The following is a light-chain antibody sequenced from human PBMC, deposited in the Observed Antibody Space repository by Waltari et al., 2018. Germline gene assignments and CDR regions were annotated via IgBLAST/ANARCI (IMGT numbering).Light chain of an antibody. CDR2: AAS. CDR3: QQYSLGPPIT. CDR1: QNINSN. J-gene: IGKJ5*01. V-gene: IGKV3-15*01. Sequence: IVLTQSPDTLSVSPGETATLSCRASQNINSNLAWYHQRPGQPPRLLIHAASTRAPGVPARFGGSRSGTEFTLTISNLQSEDFAVYYCQQYSLGPPITFGQGTRLEIK.